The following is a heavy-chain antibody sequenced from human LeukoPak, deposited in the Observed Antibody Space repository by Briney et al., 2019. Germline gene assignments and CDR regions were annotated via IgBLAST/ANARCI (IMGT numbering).Heavy chain of an antibody. CDR1: GGTFSSYA. CDR3: ARTSMVRGVIGEYFQH. CDR2: ISAYNGNT. D-gene: IGHD3-10*01. Sequence: GASVKVSCKASGGTFSSYAISWVRQAPGQGLEWMGWISAYNGNTNYAQKLQGRVTMTTDTSTSTAYMELRSLRSDDTAVYYCARTSMVRGVIGEYFQHWGQGTLVTVSS. J-gene: IGHJ1*01. V-gene: IGHV1-18*01.